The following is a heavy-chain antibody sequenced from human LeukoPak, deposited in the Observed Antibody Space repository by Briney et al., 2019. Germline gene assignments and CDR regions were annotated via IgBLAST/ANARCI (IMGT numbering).Heavy chain of an antibody. J-gene: IGHJ4*02. CDR1: GFTFSSYG. CDR2: ISYDGSNK. CDR3: AKASPYNWNYPASDY. Sequence: GGSLRLSCAASGFTFSSYGMHWVRQAPGKGLEWVAVISYDGSNKYYADSVKGRFTISRDNSKNTLYLQMDSLRAEDTAVYYCAKASPYNWNYPASDYWGQGTLVTVSS. D-gene: IGHD1-7*01. V-gene: IGHV3-30*18.